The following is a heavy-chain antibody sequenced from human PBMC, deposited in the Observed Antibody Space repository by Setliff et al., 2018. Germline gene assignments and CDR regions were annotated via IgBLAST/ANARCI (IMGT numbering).Heavy chain of an antibody. V-gene: IGHV4-39*01. Sequence: SETLSLTCTVSGGSISDSHYYWGWFRQPPGMRPEWIGTVYYSGSIYYNPSLKSRVTLFVDTSKDQFSLRLTSMTAADTAVYYCARQVEMATIAFDVWGQWTMVTVSS. D-gene: IGHD5-12*01. J-gene: IGHJ3*01. CDR1: GGSISDSHYY. CDR3: ARQVEMATIAFDV. CDR2: VYYSGSI.